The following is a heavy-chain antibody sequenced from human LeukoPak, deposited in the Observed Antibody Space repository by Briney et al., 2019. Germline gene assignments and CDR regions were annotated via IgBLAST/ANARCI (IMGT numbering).Heavy chain of an antibody. Sequence: GGCLRHSRADSRFSLSGFAMCGVRPAPGERLGWGSKIISSGASTYYADSVKGRFTISRDNSKNTLYLQMNSLRAEDTAVYYCAKDGHQYWGQGTLVAVSS. V-gene: IGHV3-23*01. CDR2: IISSGAST. D-gene: IGHD2-2*01. J-gene: IGHJ4*02. CDR1: RFSLSGFA. CDR3: AKDGHQY.